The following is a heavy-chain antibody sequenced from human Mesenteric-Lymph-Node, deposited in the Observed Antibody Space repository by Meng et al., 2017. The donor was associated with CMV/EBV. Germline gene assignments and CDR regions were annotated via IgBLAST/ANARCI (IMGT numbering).Heavy chain of an antibody. CDR3: ARSTYYYGSSGYTHFDS. Sequence: ASVKVSCKASGGIFTNYAISWVRQAPGQGLEWMGWIDPNSGGTNFAQKFQGRVTMTRDTSISTAYMELTRLRSDDTAVYFCARSTYYYGSSGYTHFDSWGQGTLVTVSS. J-gene: IGHJ4*02. D-gene: IGHD3-22*01. CDR2: IDPNSGGT. CDR1: GGIFTNYA. V-gene: IGHV1-2*02.